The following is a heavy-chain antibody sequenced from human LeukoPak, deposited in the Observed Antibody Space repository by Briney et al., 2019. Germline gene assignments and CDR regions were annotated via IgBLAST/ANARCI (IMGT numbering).Heavy chain of an antibody. CDR3: ARARIAAAGAPLLIDY. Sequence: GGSLRLSCAASGFTFDDYAMHWVRQAPGKGLEWVSGISWNSGSIGYADSVKGRFTISRDNAKNTLYLQMNSLRAEDTAVYYCARARIAAAGAPLLIDYWGQGTLVTVSS. V-gene: IGHV3-9*01. CDR2: ISWNSGSI. J-gene: IGHJ4*02. CDR1: GFTFDDYA. D-gene: IGHD6-13*01.